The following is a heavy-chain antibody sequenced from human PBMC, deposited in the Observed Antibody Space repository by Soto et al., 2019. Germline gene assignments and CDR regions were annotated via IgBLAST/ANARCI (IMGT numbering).Heavy chain of an antibody. CDR2: IYYSGST. J-gene: IGHJ5*02. D-gene: IGHD2-21*02. V-gene: IGHV4-30-4*01. CDR3: AREIVTAGGNNYFDP. Sequence: SETLSLTCTVSGGSISSGDYYWSWIRQPPGKGLEWIGYIYYSGSTYYNPSLKSRVTISVDKSNNQFSLRLNSLTAADTAVYFCAREIVTAGGNNYFDPWGPGTLVTVS. CDR1: GGSISSGDYY.